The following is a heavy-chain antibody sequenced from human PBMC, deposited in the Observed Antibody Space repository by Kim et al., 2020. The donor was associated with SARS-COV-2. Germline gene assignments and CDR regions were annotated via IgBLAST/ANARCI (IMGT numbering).Heavy chain of an antibody. J-gene: IGHJ4*02. CDR2: INAANGDT. CDR1: GYTFTSYF. CDR3: ASLLGGGGAAMGYFDN. V-gene: IGHV1-3*01. Sequence: ASVKVSCKASGYTFTSYFMHWVRQAPGQRLEWMGWINAANGDTKYSQKFQGRVTITMDTSASTAYMELSSLESEDTAVYYCASLLGGGGAAMGYFDNWGQGTLVTVSS. D-gene: IGHD2-2*01.